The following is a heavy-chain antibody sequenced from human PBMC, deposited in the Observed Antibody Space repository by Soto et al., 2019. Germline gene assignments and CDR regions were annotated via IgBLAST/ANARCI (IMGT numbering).Heavy chain of an antibody. D-gene: IGHD2-21*02. J-gene: IGHJ5*02. Sequence: TLSLPCAVFCGSVISRGYPWSWIRQPPGKGLEWIGYIYHSGSTYYNPSLKSRVTISVDRSKNQFSLKLSSVTAADTAVYYCARVAVTANKRYNWFDPWGKGALVTVSS. CDR3: ARVAVTANKRYNWFDP. CDR1: CGSVISRGYP. V-gene: IGHV4-30-2*01. CDR2: IYHSGST.